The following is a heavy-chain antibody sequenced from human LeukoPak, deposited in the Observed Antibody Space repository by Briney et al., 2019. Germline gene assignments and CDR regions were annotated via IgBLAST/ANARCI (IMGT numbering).Heavy chain of an antibody. CDR1: GGSFSGYY. Sequence: SETLSLTCAVYGGSFSGYYWSWIRQPPGKGLEWIGEINHSGSTNYNPSLKSRVTISVDTSKNQFSLKLSPVTAADAAVYYCARGLRFDPWGQGTLVTVSS. CDR2: INHSGST. V-gene: IGHV4-34*01. J-gene: IGHJ5*02. CDR3: ARGLRFDP.